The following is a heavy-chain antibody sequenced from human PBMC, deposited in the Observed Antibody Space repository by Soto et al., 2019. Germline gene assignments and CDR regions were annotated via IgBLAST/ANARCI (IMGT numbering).Heavy chain of an antibody. CDR2: MYKTGET. V-gene: IGHV4-61*01. CDR1: GAPISTGMKY. D-gene: IGHD3-10*01. J-gene: IGHJ6*02. Sequence: SETLSLTCTVSGAPISTGMKYWGWVRQPPGKALEFIGYMYKTGETLLNSSLKSRVTLSMEASKNQFSLTLSSVTAADTAVYFCMKAHESGDFLGMSVWGPGTTVTVS. CDR3: MKAHESGDFLGMSV.